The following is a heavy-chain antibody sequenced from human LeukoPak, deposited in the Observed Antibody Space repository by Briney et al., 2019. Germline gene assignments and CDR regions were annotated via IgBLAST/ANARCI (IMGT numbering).Heavy chain of an antibody. CDR2: IYIGDNP. Sequence: GGSLRLSCAAPGLTVSSTYMSWVRQAPGKGLEWVSIIYIGDNPHYADSVKGRFTISRHNSKNTLYLQMNSLRAEDTAVYYCARVRPWVFDYWGQGTLVTVSS. CDR3: ARVRPWVFDY. J-gene: IGHJ4*02. CDR1: GLTVSSTY. V-gene: IGHV3-53*04.